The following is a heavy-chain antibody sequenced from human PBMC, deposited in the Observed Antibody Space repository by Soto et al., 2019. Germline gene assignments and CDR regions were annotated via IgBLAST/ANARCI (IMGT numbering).Heavy chain of an antibody. Sequence: PGGSLRLSCAASGFTFSSYSMNWVRQAPGKGLEWVSSISSSSSYIYYADSVKGRFTISRDNAKNSLYLQMNSLRVEDTAVYYCAREGYYYESSGLKRPLAFDIWGQGTMVTVSS. J-gene: IGHJ3*02. V-gene: IGHV3-21*01. D-gene: IGHD3-22*01. CDR2: ISSSSSYI. CDR3: AREGYYYESSGLKRPLAFDI. CDR1: GFTFSSYS.